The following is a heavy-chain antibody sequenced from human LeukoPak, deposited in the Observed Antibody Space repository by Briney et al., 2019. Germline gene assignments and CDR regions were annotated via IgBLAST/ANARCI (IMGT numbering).Heavy chain of an antibody. CDR2: IIPIFGTA. J-gene: IGHJ4*02. Sequence: SVKVSCKASGGTFSSYAISWVRQAPGQGLEWMGGIIPIFGTANYAQEFQGRVTITADESTSTAYMELSSLRSEDTAVYYCASTPPSSGWYPFDYWGQGTLVTVSS. CDR3: ASTPPSSGWYPFDY. CDR1: GGTFSSYA. V-gene: IGHV1-69*13. D-gene: IGHD6-19*01.